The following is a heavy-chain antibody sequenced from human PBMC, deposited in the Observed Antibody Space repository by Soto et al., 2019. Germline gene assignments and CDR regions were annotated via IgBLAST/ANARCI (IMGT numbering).Heavy chain of an antibody. Sequence: VQLVQSGAEVKKPGASVRVSCKASGYIFSIFGISWVRQAPGQGLEWMGWISGYNGNTNYAQKFQGRVTMTTDTSTSTAYMVLRSLRSDDTAIYYCARDLDLGYYVSGSQMSHWGLGTLVTVSS. D-gene: IGHD3-10*01. CDR1: GYIFSIFG. CDR3: ARDLDLGYYVSGSQMSH. V-gene: IGHV1-18*01. CDR2: ISGYNGNT. J-gene: IGHJ4*02.